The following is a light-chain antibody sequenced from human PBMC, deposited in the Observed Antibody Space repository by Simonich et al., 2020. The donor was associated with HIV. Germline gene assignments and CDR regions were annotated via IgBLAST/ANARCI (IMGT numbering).Light chain of an antibody. CDR3: QHYYNWRPIT. CDR1: QSVSSN. V-gene: IGKV3-15*01. CDR2: GAS. J-gene: IGKJ5*01. Sequence: EIVLTQSPGTLSLSPGDRATLSCRASQSVSSNLAWYQQKPGQAPRLLIYGASTRAIGIPARFSGSGSGTEFTLTINSMQSEDFAVYYCQHYYNWRPITFGQGTRLDIK.